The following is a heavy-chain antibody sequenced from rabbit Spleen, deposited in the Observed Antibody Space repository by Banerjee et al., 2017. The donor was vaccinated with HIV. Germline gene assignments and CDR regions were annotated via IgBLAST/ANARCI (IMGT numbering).Heavy chain of an antibody. CDR3: ARDSAGREDFNL. CDR2: IDVSRSGSN. V-gene: IGHV1S40*01. D-gene: IGHD4-2*01. CDR1: GFSFISGYY. J-gene: IGHJ4*01. Sequence: QSLEESGGDLVKPGTSLTLTCTASGFSFISGYYMCWVRQAPGKGLEWIACIDVSRSGSNYYASWAKGRFTISKTSSTTVTLQMPSLTAADTATYFCARDSAGREDFNLWGPGTLVTVS.